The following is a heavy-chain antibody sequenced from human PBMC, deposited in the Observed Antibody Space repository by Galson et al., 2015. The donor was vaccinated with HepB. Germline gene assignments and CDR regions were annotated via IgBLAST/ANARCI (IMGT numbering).Heavy chain of an antibody. Sequence: SLRLSCAASGFTFTYAWMSWVRQAPGKGLEWVGRIKSKNDGGATDYVTHLKGRFTISRDDSKDTVYLQMNSLKIEDTGVYYCTMEGADIAGPFDYWGQGVLVTVSS. V-gene: IGHV3-15*01. CDR1: GFTFTYAW. CDR2: IKSKNDGGAT. D-gene: IGHD5-12*01. CDR3: TMEGADIAGPFDY. J-gene: IGHJ4*02.